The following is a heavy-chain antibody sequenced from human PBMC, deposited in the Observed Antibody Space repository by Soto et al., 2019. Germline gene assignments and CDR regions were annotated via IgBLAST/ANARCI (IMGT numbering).Heavy chain of an antibody. D-gene: IGHD3-10*01. CDR3: ARRYGLSAFDI. V-gene: IGHV4-59*08. Sequence: QVQLQESGPGLVKPSETLSLTCTVSGGSISSYYWSWIRQPPGKGLEWIGYIYYSGSTNYNPSLKSRVTMSVDTSKNQFSLKLSSVTAADTAVYYCARRYGLSAFDIWGQGTMVTVSS. CDR2: IYYSGST. CDR1: GGSISSYY. J-gene: IGHJ3*02.